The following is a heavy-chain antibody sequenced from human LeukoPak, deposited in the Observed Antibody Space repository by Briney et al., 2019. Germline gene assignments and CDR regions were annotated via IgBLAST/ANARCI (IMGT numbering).Heavy chain of an antibody. CDR3: ARNSNGMSN. J-gene: IGHJ4*02. D-gene: IGHD2-8*01. V-gene: IGHV3-74*01. CDR1: GFTFTNYG. Sequence: PGGSLRLSCVASGFTFTNYGMMWVRQAPGKGLVWVSHINSDGRSATYADSVKGRFTISRDNAKNTLYLQMSSLRAEDTAMYYCARNSNGMSNWGQGTLVIVSS. CDR2: INSDGRSA.